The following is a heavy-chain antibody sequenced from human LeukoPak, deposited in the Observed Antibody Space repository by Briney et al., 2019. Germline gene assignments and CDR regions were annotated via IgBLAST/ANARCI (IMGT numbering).Heavy chain of an antibody. D-gene: IGHD2/OR15-2a*01. CDR1: GLRFSDHK. CDR3: ARCNSASNTGGPFDI. Sequence: GGSLTLSCAASGLRFSDHKVNWIRPTPGKGLEWVSYISNGGDYTNYAGSVKGRLTISRDNGQNSLYLQLNSLRADDTAVYYCARCNSASNTGGPFDIWGQGTMVTVSS. CDR2: ISNGGDYT. J-gene: IGHJ3*02. V-gene: IGHV3-11*03.